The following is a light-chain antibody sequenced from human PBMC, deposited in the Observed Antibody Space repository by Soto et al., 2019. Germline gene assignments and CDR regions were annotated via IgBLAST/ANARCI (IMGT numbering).Light chain of an antibody. Sequence: EIVMTQSPATLSVSPGERATLSCRASQSVSSNLAWYQQKVGQAPRLLIYDASTRATGVPARFSGSGSGTEFTLTISSLQSEDFAVYYCQQYSNWPETFGQGNKVEIK. CDR1: QSVSSN. J-gene: IGKJ1*01. CDR3: QQYSNWPET. V-gene: IGKV3-15*01. CDR2: DAS.